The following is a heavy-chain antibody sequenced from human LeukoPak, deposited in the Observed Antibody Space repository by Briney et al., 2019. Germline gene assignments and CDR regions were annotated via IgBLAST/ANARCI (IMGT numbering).Heavy chain of an antibody. V-gene: IGHV4-4*07. Sequence: SETLSLTCTVSGGSISSYYWSWIRQPAGKGLEWIGRIYTSGSTNYNPSLKSRVTMSVDTSKNQFSLKLSSVTAADTAVYYCARVGPLHGSGSYMDVWSKGTTVTISS. J-gene: IGHJ6*03. CDR1: GGSISSYY. CDR2: IYTSGST. D-gene: IGHD3-10*01. CDR3: ARVGPLHGSGSYMDV.